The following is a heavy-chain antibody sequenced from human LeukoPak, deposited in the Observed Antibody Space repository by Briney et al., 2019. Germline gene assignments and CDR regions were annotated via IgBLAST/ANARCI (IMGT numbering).Heavy chain of an antibody. Sequence: ASVKVSCKASVGTFSSYAISWVRQAPGQGLEWMGGIIPIFGTANYAQKFQGRVTITADESTSTAYMELSSLRSEDTAVYYCARGVLELRRGMGWFDPWGQGTLVTVSS. D-gene: IGHD1-7*01. V-gene: IGHV1-69*13. J-gene: IGHJ5*02. CDR3: ARGVLELRRGMGWFDP. CDR2: IIPIFGTA. CDR1: VGTFSSYA.